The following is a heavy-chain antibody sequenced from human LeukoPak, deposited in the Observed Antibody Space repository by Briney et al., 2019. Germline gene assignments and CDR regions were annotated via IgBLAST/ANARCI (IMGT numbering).Heavy chain of an antibody. V-gene: IGHV4-59*01. CDR1: GVSISSSY. CDR2: IDYNGST. J-gene: IGHJ4*02. D-gene: IGHD3-16*01. Sequence: SETLSLACAVSGVSISSSYWSWIRQPPGKGLEWIGYIDYNGSTNYNPSLKSRVTISLDTSKNQFSLKLGSVTAADTAVYYCARGGGDFDYWGQGTLVTVSS. CDR3: ARGGGDFDY.